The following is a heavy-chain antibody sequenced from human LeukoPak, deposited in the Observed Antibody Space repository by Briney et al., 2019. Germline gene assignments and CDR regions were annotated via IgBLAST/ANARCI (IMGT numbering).Heavy chain of an antibody. Sequence: GASVKVSCKVPGYTLTELSMHWVRQAPGKGLEWMGGFDPEDGETIYAQKFQGRVTMTEDTSTDTAYMELSSLRSEDTAVYYCATDPGGVRAFDIWGQGTMVTVSS. J-gene: IGHJ3*02. V-gene: IGHV1-24*01. CDR3: ATDPGGVRAFDI. CDR1: GYTLTELS. CDR2: FDPEDGET. D-gene: IGHD3-16*01.